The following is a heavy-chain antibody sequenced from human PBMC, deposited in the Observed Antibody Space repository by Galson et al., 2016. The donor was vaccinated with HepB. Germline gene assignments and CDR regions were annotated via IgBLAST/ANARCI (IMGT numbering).Heavy chain of an antibody. CDR3: AKEKDDTGWTYGAY. Sequence: SLRLSCAASGFTFSDYGMHWVRQAPGKGLEWVAFISYHGSERHYADSVKGRFTISRDNSKNTLYLQMNSLRGEDTAVYYCAKEKDDTGWTYGAYWGQGTLITVSS. CDR2: ISYHGSER. CDR1: GFTFSDYG. J-gene: IGHJ4*02. V-gene: IGHV3-30*18. D-gene: IGHD1-7*01.